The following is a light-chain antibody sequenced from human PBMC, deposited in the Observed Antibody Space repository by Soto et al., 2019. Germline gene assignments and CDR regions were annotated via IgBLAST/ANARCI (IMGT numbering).Light chain of an antibody. CDR3: CSSAPESTYV. CDR1: SDDVGAYNS. CDR2: KGT. Sequence: QSVLAQPASVSGSPGQSITISCTGTSDDVGAYNSVSWYQQLPHKAPQVILYKGTQRPSGVSSRFSGYTSGNAASLTISGLQADDEADYFCCSSAPESTYVFGTGTKVTV. J-gene: IGLJ1*01. V-gene: IGLV2-23*01.